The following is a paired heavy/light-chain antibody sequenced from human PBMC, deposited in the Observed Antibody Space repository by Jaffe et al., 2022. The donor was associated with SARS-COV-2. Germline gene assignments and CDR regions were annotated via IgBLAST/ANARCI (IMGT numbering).Heavy chain of an antibody. D-gene: IGHD3-16*01. CDR3: VRSSNSGGVWYFAD. Sequence: QVQLQESGPGLVKPSETLSLTCTVSGDSISKSSYIYNWIRQPAGRGLEWLGRFYLTGHTSYNPSLKSRVSISIDTSKNQFSLRLTSVTAADTAVYYCVRSSNSGGVWYFADWGQGTQVTVSS. J-gene: IGHJ4*02. V-gene: IGHV4-61*10. CDR1: GDSISKSSYI. CDR2: FYLTGHT.
Light chain of an antibody. CDR3: QSYDNYLSVWV. V-gene: IGLV1-40*01. CDR2: DNG. J-gene: IGLJ3*02. Sequence: QSVLTQPPSVSGAPGQRVTISCTGNTSNIGAGYDVHWFQQLQGTAPKVLIFDNGNRPSGVPDRFSGSKSATSAFLAISGLQADDEADYYCQSYDNYLSVWVFGGGTKLTVL. CDR1: TSNIGAGYD.